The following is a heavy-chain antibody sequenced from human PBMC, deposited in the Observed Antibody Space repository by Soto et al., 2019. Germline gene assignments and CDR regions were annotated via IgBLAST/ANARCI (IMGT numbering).Heavy chain of an antibody. V-gene: IGHV3-30*18. CDR3: GKDTLDCSGGDCPLYYYYGMDV. CDR2: ISNDGSNK. J-gene: IGHJ6*02. Sequence: QVQLVESGGGVVQPGTSLRLSCAASGFTFRSYGMHWVRQAPGKGLEWLAVISNDGSNKYLADSVKGRLALSRDNSRNTLYLQINSLRVEDTAAYYCGKDTLDCSGGDCPLYYYYGMDVWGQGTTVTVSS. CDR1: GFTFRSYG. D-gene: IGHD2-15*01.